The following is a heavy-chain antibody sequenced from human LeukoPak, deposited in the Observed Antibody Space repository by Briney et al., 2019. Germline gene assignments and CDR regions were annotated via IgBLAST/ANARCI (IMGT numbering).Heavy chain of an antibody. Sequence: PSQTLSLTCKVSGDSLSSSTCNWSWIRQPPGKGLEWIGYISQSGNSYFTPSLKSRATISVDRSKNQFSLTLTSVTAADTAVYYCARDQVDYDTPDHFDYWGKGTLVTVSS. CDR3: ARDQVDYDTPDHFDY. J-gene: IGHJ4*02. CDR2: ISQSGNS. CDR1: GDSLSSSTCN. D-gene: IGHD3-22*01. V-gene: IGHV4-30-2*01.